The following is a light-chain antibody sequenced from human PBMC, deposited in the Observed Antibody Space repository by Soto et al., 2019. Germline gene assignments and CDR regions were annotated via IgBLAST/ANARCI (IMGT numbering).Light chain of an antibody. V-gene: IGLV2-14*01. CDR1: SSDVGGYNY. CDR3: SSYTSSNTHV. J-gene: IGLJ1*01. Sequence: QSALTQPASVSGSPGQSITISCTGTSSDVGGYNYVSWYQQHPGKAPKLMIYDVSNRPSGVSNRFSGSKSGNTASLTISGLQAEDEADSYCSSYTSSNTHVFGTGTKVTVL. CDR2: DVS.